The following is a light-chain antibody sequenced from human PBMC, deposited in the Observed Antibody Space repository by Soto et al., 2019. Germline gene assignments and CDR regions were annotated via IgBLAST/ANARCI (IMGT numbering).Light chain of an antibody. J-gene: IGLJ2*01. Sequence: QSVLTQPASVSGSPGQSITISCTGTSSDVGGYNYVSWYQQHPGKAPKLMIYEVSNRPSGVSNRFSGSQSGNTASRTRSGPQAEYEADYYCSSYTSSSNVVFGGGTKLTVL. CDR2: EVS. V-gene: IGLV2-14*01. CDR1: SSDVGGYNY. CDR3: SSYTSSSNVV.